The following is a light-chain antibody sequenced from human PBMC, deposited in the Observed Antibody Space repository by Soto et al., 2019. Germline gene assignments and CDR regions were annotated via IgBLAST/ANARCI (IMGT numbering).Light chain of an antibody. CDR1: QSITSY. CDR3: QQSYTTPWT. Sequence: DIQMTQSPSSLSASVGDRVTITCRASQSITSYLNWYHQKPGKAPKLLIYSASSLQSGVPSRFSGSGSGTDFTLTISSLQPEDFATYYYQQSYTTPWTFGHGTKVEIK. J-gene: IGKJ1*01. CDR2: SAS. V-gene: IGKV1-39*01.